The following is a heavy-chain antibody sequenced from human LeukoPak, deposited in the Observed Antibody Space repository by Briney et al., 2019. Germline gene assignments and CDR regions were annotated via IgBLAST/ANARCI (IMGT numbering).Heavy chain of an antibody. Sequence: PSETLSLTCAVYGGSFSDYYWSWIRQPPGKGLEWIGEINHSGSTNYNPSLKSRLTISVDTSKNQFSLKLSSVTAADTAVYYCARVTGYMIVDYFDYWGQGTLVTVSS. V-gene: IGHV4-34*01. CDR1: GGSFSDYY. CDR3: ARVTGYMIVDYFDY. CDR2: INHSGST. D-gene: IGHD3-22*01. J-gene: IGHJ4*02.